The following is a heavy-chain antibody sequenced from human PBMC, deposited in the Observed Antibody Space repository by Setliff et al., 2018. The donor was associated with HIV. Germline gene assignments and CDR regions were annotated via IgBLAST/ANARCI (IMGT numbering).Heavy chain of an antibody. D-gene: IGHD3-10*01. Sequence: KASETLSLTCTVSGGSISSGSYYWSWIRQPAGKGLEWIGHIYTSGSTYYNPSLKSRVTISVDTSKNQFSLKLSSVTAADTAVYYCALSSGSYYNALDNWGQGTLVTVSS. CDR3: ALSSGSYYNALDN. J-gene: IGHJ4*02. V-gene: IGHV4-61*09. CDR2: IYTSGST. CDR1: GGSISSGSYY.